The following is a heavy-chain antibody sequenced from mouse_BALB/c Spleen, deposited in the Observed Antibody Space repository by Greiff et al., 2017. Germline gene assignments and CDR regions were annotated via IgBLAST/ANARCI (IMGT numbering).Heavy chain of an antibody. CDR3: ARSPGYFDV. Sequence: EVKLVESGGGLVKPGGSLKLSCAASGFTFSDYYMYWVRQTPEKRLEWVATISDGGSYTYYPDSVKGRFTISRDNAKNNLYLQMSSLKSEDTAMYYCARSPGYFDVWGAGTTVTVSS. CDR1: GFTFSDYY. V-gene: IGHV5-4*02. J-gene: IGHJ1*01. CDR2: ISDGGSYT.